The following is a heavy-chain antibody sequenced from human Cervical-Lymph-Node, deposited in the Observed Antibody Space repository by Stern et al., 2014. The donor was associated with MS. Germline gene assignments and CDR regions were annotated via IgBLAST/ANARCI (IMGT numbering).Heavy chain of an antibody. D-gene: IGHD2-15*01. Sequence: VHLVESGAEVKKPGASVKVSCKASGYTFTGYYMHWVRQAPGQGLEWMGRINPNSGGTNYAQKFQGRVTMTRDTSISTAYMELSRLRSDDTAVYYCARGYCSGGSCPPDYWGQGTLVTVSS. V-gene: IGHV1-2*06. CDR3: ARGYCSGGSCPPDY. CDR2: INPNSGGT. CDR1: GYTFTGYY. J-gene: IGHJ4*02.